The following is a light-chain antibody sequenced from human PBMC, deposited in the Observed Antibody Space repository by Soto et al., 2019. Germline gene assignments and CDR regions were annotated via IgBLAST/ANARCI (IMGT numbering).Light chain of an antibody. CDR3: SSHAGSGTLV. CDR1: SSDVGKYKF. Sequence: QSALTQPASVSGFPGQSISFSCTGTSSDVGKYKFVSWYQQHPGEAPKLMIYDATQRPSGVSNRFSGSKSGITASLTISGLQAEDEAHYYCSSHAGSGTLVFGGGTKLTVL. CDR2: DAT. J-gene: IGLJ3*02. V-gene: IGLV2-23*01.